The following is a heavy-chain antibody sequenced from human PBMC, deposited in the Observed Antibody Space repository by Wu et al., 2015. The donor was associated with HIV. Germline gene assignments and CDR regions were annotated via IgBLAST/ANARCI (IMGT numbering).Heavy chain of an antibody. J-gene: IGHJ5*02. CDR3: ARQRAYTSGWYIFDH. CDR1: GYTFSSYD. D-gene: IGHD6-19*01. Sequence: QVQLVQSGAEVKKPGASMKVSCKASGYTFSSYDINWVRQATGQGLEWMGWMNPRSGNTGYAQKFQGRVTMTRDTSISTAKMEVSSLRSEDTAVYYCARQRAYTSGWYIFDHWGQGTLVTVSS. V-gene: IGHV1-8*01. CDR2: MNPRSGNT.